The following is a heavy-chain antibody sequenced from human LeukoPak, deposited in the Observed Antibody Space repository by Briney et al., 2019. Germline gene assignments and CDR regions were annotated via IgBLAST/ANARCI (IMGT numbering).Heavy chain of an antibody. D-gene: IGHD3-10*01. CDR3: ARDPGYGSGTDYDMGY. Sequence: GGSLRLSCVASGFTVSGNYMSWVRQAPGKGLEWVSVIYSGGNTYYTDSVKGRFTISRDNSKNTPYLQMNSLRPEDTAVYHCARDPGYGSGTDYDMGYWGQGTLVTVSS. J-gene: IGHJ4*02. CDR1: GFTVSGNY. V-gene: IGHV3-66*02. CDR2: IYSGGNT.